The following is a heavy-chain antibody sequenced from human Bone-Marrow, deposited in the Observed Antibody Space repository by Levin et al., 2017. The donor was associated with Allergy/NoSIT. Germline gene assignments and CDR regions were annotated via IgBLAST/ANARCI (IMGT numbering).Heavy chain of an antibody. CDR2: INPPSGGT. CDR1: GYPFSRYY. Sequence: ASVKVSCKTSGYPFSRYYIHWVRQAPGQGLEWMGWINPPSGGTSYSQKFQGRVTISRDTSSSTVYMELDRLTSDDTAVYYCATADAWGAGSYYEYWSQGTLVTVSS. J-gene: IGHJ4*02. CDR3: ATADAWGAGSYYEY. D-gene: IGHD3-10*01. V-gene: IGHV1-2*02.